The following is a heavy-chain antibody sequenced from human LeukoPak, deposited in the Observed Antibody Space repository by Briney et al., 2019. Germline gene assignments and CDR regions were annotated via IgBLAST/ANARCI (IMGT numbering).Heavy chain of an antibody. D-gene: IGHD3-22*01. CDR2: IYYGGST. J-gene: IGHJ6*03. CDR3: TRGSIAYYYMDV. V-gene: IGHV4-59*01. Sequence: SETLSLTCTVSGGSISSYYWSWIRQPPGKGLESIGNIYYGGSTNYNPSLKSRVTISVDTSKNQFSLKLSSVTAADTAVYYCTRGSIAYYYMDVWGKGTTVTISS. CDR1: GGSISSYY.